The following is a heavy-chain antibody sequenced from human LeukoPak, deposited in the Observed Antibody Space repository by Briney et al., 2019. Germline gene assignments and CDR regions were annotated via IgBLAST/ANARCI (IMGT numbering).Heavy chain of an antibody. Sequence: ASVKVSCKASGYTFTSDYIHWERQAPGQGLEWLGIINPSGGRTTYGQNFQGRVTMTRDTSTSTVYMELSSLRSEDTAVYYCARGSRFLDYWGQGTLVTVSS. CDR2: INPSGGRT. D-gene: IGHD3-3*01. J-gene: IGHJ4*02. CDR1: GYTFTSDY. CDR3: ARGSRFLDY. V-gene: IGHV1-46*01.